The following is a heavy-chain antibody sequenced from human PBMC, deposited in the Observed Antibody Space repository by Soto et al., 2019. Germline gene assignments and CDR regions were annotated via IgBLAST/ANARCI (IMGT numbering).Heavy chain of an antibody. CDR3: ARLDTDY. CDR2: INHSGST. CDR1: GGSFSGYY. J-gene: IGHJ4*02. Sequence: SETLSLTCAVYGGSFSGYYWSWIRQPPGKGLEWIGEINHSGSTNYNPSLKSRVTISVDTSKNQFSLKLSSVTAADTAVYYCARLDTDYWGQGTLVTVS. V-gene: IGHV4-34*01.